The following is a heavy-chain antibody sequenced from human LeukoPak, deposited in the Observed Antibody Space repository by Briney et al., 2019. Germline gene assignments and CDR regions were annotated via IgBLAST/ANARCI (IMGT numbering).Heavy chain of an antibody. V-gene: IGHV4-39*01. CDR1: GGSISSSSYY. Sequence: SETLSLTCTVSGGSISSSSYYWGWIRQPPGKGLEWIGSIYYSGSTYYNPSLESRVTISVDTSKNQFSLKLSSVTAADTAVYYCARHEQYYYGSGVDYWGQGTLVTVSS. J-gene: IGHJ4*02. CDR3: ARHEQYYYGSGVDY. CDR2: IYYSGST. D-gene: IGHD3-10*01.